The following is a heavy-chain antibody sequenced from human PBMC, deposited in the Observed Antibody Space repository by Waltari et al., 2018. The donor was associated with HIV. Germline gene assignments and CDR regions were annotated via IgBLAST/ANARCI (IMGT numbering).Heavy chain of an antibody. J-gene: IGHJ2*01. D-gene: IGHD6-13*01. CDR1: AGSISSYY. Sequence: QVQLQESGPGLVKPSETLSLTCTVSAGSISSYYWSWIRQPQGKGLEWIGYIYYSGNTNFNPSLKSRVTISLDTSKNQFSLKLTSVTAADTAVYYCARSSSSWSSYWYFDLWGRGTLVNVSS. CDR3: ARSSSSWSSYWYFDL. CDR2: IYYSGNT. V-gene: IGHV4-59*01.